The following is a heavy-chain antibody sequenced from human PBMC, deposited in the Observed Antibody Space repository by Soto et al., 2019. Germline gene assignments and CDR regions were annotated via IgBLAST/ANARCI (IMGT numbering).Heavy chain of an antibody. J-gene: IGHJ4*02. D-gene: IGHD1-26*01. CDR3: ARERVGAMVD. CDR1: GYTFTSYD. Sequence: QVQLVQSGAAVKKPGASVKVSCKASGYTFTSYDINWVRQATGQGLEWMGWMNPNRGNTAYAQKFQGRVNRTRNTSISTADMELSSLRSEDTAVYYCARERVGAMVDWGQGTLVTVSS. CDR2: MNPNRGNT. V-gene: IGHV1-8*01.